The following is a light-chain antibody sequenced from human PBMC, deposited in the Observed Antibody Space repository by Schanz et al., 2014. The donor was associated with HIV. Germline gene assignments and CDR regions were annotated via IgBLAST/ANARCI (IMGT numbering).Light chain of an antibody. V-gene: IGLV1-40*01. Sequence: QSVLTQPPSVSGAPGQRVTISCTGSKSNIGAGYDVHWYQQLPGTAPKLLIYDNNKRPSGIPDRFSGSKSGTSASLAITGLQAEDEADYYCGSWDDTLKGAVFGGGTQLTVL. CDR2: DNN. J-gene: IGLJ7*01. CDR1: KSNIGAGYD. CDR3: GSWDDTLKGAV.